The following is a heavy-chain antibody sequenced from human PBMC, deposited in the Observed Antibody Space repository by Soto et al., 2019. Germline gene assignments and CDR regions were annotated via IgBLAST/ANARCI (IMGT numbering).Heavy chain of an antibody. D-gene: IGHD6-13*01. CDR2: IWYDGSNK. J-gene: IGHJ6*03. V-gene: IGHV3-33*01. CDR3: ARDESSSGYYMDV. CDR1: GFTFSSYG. Sequence: QVQLVESGGGVVQPGRSLRLSCAASGFTFSSYGMHWVRQAPGKGLEWVAGIWYDGSNKYYADSVKGRFTISRDNSKNTLYLQMNSLRAEDTAVYYCARDESSSGYYMDVWGKGTTVTVSS.